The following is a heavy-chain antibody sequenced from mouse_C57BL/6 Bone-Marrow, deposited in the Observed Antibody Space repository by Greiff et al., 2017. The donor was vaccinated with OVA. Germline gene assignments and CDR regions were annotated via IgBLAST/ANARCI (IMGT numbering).Heavy chain of an antibody. Sequence: VKLQQPGAELVMPGASVKLSCKASGYTFTSYWMHWVKQRPGQGLEWIGEIDPSDSYTNYNQKFKGKSTLTVDKSSSTAYMQLSSLTSEDSAVYNRARPDGYYEGDYAMYYWGQGTSVTVSS. CDR1: GYTFTSYW. CDR2: IDPSDSYT. CDR3: ARPDGYYEGDYAMYY. D-gene: IGHD2-3*01. J-gene: IGHJ4*01. V-gene: IGHV1-69*01.